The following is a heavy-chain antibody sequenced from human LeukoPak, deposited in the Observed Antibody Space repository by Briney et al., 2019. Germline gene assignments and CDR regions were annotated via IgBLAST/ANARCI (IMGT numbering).Heavy chain of an antibody. CDR2: FDPEDGET. CDR3: ATDSMTTVTTGAFDI. V-gene: IGHV1-24*01. Sequence: GASVKVSSKVSGYTLTELSMHWVRQAPGKGLEWMGGFDPEDGETIYAQKFQGRVTMTEDTSTDTAYMELSSLRSEDTAVYYCATDSMTTVTTGAFDIWGQGTMVTVSS. D-gene: IGHD4-17*01. J-gene: IGHJ3*02. CDR1: GYTLTELS.